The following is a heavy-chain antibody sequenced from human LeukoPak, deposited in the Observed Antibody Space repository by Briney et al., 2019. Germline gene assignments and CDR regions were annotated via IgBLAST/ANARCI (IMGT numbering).Heavy chain of an antibody. CDR3: ARGEYGSGSYHIDY. CDR1: GFTFSSYN. J-gene: IGHJ4*02. D-gene: IGHD3-10*01. Sequence: GGSLRLSYAASGFTFSSYNMNWVRQAPGKGLEWVSYISRSSSTKYYADSVKGRFTISRDNAKNSLYLQMNSLRAEDTAVYYCARGEYGSGSYHIDYWGQGTLVTVSS. V-gene: IGHV3-48*04. CDR2: ISRSSSTK.